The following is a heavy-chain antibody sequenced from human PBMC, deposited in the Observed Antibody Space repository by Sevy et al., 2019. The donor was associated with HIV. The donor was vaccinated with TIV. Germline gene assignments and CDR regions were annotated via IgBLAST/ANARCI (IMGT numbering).Heavy chain of an antibody. Sequence: GGSLRLSCAASGFTFNNYAMHWVRQAPGKGLEWVALISSDGGNEYYADSVKGRFTISSDNSKNTLYLQMNSLRAEDTAVYYCARSAIAVAGSYGMDVWGQGTTVTVSS. J-gene: IGHJ6*02. V-gene: IGHV3-30*04. D-gene: IGHD6-19*01. CDR1: GFTFNNYA. CDR2: ISSDGGNE. CDR3: ARSAIAVAGSYGMDV.